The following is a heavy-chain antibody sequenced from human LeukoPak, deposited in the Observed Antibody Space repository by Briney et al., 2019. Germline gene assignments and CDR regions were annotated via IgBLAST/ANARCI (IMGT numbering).Heavy chain of an antibody. Sequence: PGRSLRLSCTASGFTFGDYAMSWVRQAPGKGLEWVGFIRSKAYGVTTEYAASVKGRFTISRDDSKSIAYLQMNSLKTEDTAVYYCTRDPQYYYDSSGYNPGPLDYWGQGTLVTVSS. CDR1: GFTFGDYA. D-gene: IGHD3-22*01. CDR2: IRSKAYGVTT. V-gene: IGHV3-49*04. J-gene: IGHJ4*02. CDR3: TRDPQYYYDSSGYNPGPLDY.